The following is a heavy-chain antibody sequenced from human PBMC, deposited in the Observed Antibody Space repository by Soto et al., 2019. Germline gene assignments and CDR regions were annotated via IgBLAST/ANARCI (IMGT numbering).Heavy chain of an antibody. CDR1: GCNFANCA. D-gene: IGHD6-19*01. Sequence: ASVKVSCKSSGCNFANCAVNWVRQAPGNSLEWMGWVNAGNGHTKYSEKLLDRVTITRDASANTAYMELSGLRSEDTALYFCARGIWERSSGWYYFDSWGQGTRVTVSS. CDR3: ARGIWERSSGWYYFDS. CDR2: VNAGNGHT. V-gene: IGHV1-3*01. J-gene: IGHJ4*02.